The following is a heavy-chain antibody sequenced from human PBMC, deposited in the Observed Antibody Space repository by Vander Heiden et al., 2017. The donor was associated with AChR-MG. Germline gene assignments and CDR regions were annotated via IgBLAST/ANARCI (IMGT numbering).Heavy chain of an antibody. J-gene: IGHJ3*02. CDR1: GPTFSADW. CDR2: IKQDGTKK. CDR3: ARDISPRGTYYYDAFDI. Sequence: EVQLVESGGDLVQPGGSLRLSCAASGPTFSADWMTWVRQAPGKGLEWVANIKQDGTKKYYVDSVKGRFTISRDNAKNSLYLQMNSLRVEDTAVYFCARDISPRGTYYYDAFDIWGQGTMVTVSS. D-gene: IGHD3-22*01. V-gene: IGHV3-7*01.